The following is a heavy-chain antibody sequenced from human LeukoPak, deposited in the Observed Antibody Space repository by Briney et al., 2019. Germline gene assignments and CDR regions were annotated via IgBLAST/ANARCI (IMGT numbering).Heavy chain of an antibody. J-gene: IGHJ6*02. Sequence: GASVKVSCKASGDTFTNYYISWARQAPGQGLEWMGGIIPIFGTANYAQKFQGRVTITADESTSTAYMELSSLRSEDTAVYYCASYRPYYYYGMDVWGQGTTVTVSS. CDR2: IIPIFGTA. CDR3: ASYRPYYYYGMDV. CDR1: GDTFTNYY. V-gene: IGHV1-69*13.